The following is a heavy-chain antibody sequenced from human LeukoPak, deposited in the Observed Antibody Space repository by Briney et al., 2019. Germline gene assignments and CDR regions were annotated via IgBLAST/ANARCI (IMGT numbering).Heavy chain of an antibody. CDR1: GFTFDNYG. V-gene: IGHV3-20*04. J-gene: IGHJ4*02. CDR2: INGNGGST. CDR3: ARDRSGFSGYDFFDY. Sequence: GGSLRLSCAASGFTFDNYGMSWVRQVPGKGLEWVSSINGNGGSTAYADSVKGRFTISRDNAKNSLYLQMNSLRAEDTAVYYCARDRSGFSGYDFFDYWGQGTLVTVSS. D-gene: IGHD5-12*01.